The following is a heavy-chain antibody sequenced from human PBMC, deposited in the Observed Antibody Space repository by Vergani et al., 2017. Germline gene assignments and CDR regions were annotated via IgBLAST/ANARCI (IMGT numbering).Heavy chain of an antibody. Sequence: QVQLVQSGAEVKKPGSSVKVSCKASGGTFSSSAISWVRQAPGQGLEWMGGIIPIFGTANYAQKFQGRVTITADEATSTAYMELSSLRSEDTAVYYCARDRYSGSGSYYIPVGKYDRSGGMDVWGQGTTVTVSS. D-gene: IGHD3-10*01. J-gene: IGHJ6*02. CDR2: IIPIFGTA. V-gene: IGHV1-69*12. CDR1: GGTFSSSA. CDR3: ARDRYSGSGSYYIPVGKYDRSGGMDV.